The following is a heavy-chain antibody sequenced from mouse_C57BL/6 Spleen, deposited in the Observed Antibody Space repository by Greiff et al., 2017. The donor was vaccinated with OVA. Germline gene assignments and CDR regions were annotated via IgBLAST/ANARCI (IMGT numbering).Heavy chain of an antibody. Sequence: QVQLQQSGAELVKPGASVKMSCKASGYTFTSYWITWVKQRPGQGLEWIGDIYPGSGSTNYNEKFKSKATLTVDTSSSTAYMQLSSLTSEDSAVYYCARFTTVVENAMDYWGQGTSVTVSS. CDR3: ARFTTVVENAMDY. J-gene: IGHJ4*01. D-gene: IGHD1-1*01. CDR2: IYPGSGST. V-gene: IGHV1-55*01. CDR1: GYTFTSYW.